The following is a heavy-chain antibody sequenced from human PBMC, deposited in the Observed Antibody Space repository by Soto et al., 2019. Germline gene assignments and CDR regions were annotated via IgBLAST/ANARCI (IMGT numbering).Heavy chain of an antibody. D-gene: IGHD3-9*01. J-gene: IGHJ4*02. V-gene: IGHV4-59*08. Sequence: SETLSLTCTVSRGSISSNCRSCIRQTPGKGLEWIGYIFYFGSTNYNPSLKSRVTLSIDTSKNQLSLKLSSVTAADTAVYYCARYSLGCDWLSQFDYWCQGTLVTGSS. CDR1: RGSISSNC. CDR3: ARYSLGCDWLSQFDY. CDR2: IFYFGST.